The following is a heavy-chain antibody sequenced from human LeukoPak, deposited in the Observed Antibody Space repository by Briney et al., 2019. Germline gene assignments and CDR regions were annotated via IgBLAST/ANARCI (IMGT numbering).Heavy chain of an antibody. CDR1: GGSISGYY. V-gene: IGHV4-59*08. CDR3: AGGSGSYYPPYYYYYGMDV. CDR2: IYYSGST. J-gene: IGHJ6*02. D-gene: IGHD3-10*01. Sequence: SETLSLTCTVSGGSISGYYWSWIRQPPGKGLEWIGNIYYSGSTKYNSSLKSRVTISVDTSKNQFSLKLSSVTAADTGVYYCAGGSGSYYPPYYYYYGMDVWGQGTTVTVSS.